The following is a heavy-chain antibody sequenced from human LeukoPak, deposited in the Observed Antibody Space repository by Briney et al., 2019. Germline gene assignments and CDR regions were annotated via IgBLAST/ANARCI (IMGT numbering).Heavy chain of an antibody. CDR2: IGTGGDT. Sequence: GGSLRLSCAASGFTLSSYDTHLVRQTTGKPLEWVSGIGTGGDTYYSASVKGRFTLSRENARNSLYLQMNNLRAGDTAVYYCARVNPHLSAFVFWGQGTLVTVSS. J-gene: IGHJ4*02. CDR1: GFTLSSYD. D-gene: IGHD3-16*02. CDR3: ARVNPHLSAFVF. V-gene: IGHV3-13*04.